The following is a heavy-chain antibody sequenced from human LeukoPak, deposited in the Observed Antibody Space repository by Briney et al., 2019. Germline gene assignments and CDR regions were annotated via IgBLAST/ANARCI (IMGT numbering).Heavy chain of an antibody. Sequence: GGSLRLSCAASGFTFSTYWMTWVRQAPGKGLEWVANIKQDESEIYYVGSVKGRFTISRDNAKNSLYLQMTSLRAEDTAVYYCARLYVERRCFDCWGQGTLVSVSS. D-gene: IGHD1-1*01. CDR3: ARLYVERRCFDC. CDR1: GFTFSTYW. V-gene: IGHV3-7*01. CDR2: IKQDESEI. J-gene: IGHJ4*02.